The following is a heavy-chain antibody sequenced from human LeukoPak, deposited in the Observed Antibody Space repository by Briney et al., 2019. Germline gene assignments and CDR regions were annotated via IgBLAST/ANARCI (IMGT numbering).Heavy chain of an antibody. CDR3: ARLPSRIAVAGTGYYMDV. CDR1: GGSISSYY. Sequence: PSETLSLTCTVSGGSISSYYWSWIRQPPGKGLEWIGYIYYSGGTNYNPSLKSRVTISVDTSKNQFSLKLSSVTAADTAVYYCARLPSRIAVAGTGYYMDVWGKGTTVTISS. CDR2: IYYSGGT. J-gene: IGHJ6*03. D-gene: IGHD6-19*01. V-gene: IGHV4-59*01.